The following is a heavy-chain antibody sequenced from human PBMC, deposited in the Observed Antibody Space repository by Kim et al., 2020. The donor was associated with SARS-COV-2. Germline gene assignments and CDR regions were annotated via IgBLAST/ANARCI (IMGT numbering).Heavy chain of an antibody. CDR1: GGTFNTYA. CDR2: IITIFGTA. J-gene: IGHJ5*01. Sequence: SVKVSCKASGGTFNTYAFIWVRQAPGQGLEWMGGIITIFGTANYAQKFQGRVTITADKSTSTAYMELSSLRSEDTAVYYCARGGHYDILTGYYTTLDSW. D-gene: IGHD3-9*01. V-gene: IGHV1-69*06. CDR3: ARGGHYDILTGYYTTLDS.